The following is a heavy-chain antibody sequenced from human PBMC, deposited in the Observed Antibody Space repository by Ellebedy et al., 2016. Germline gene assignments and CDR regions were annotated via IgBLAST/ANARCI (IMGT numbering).Heavy chain of an antibody. Sequence: GGSLRLSXAASGFIFSRYKMTWVRQAPGKGLEWVANIKPGGSEKYYLDSVEGRFTISRDDAKSAVYPQMTGLRADDTGFYYCARGGIDFDYWGQGALVTVSS. CDR3: ARGGIDFDY. J-gene: IGHJ4*02. CDR1: GFIFSRYK. D-gene: IGHD2-21*01. CDR2: IKPGGSEK. V-gene: IGHV3-7*01.